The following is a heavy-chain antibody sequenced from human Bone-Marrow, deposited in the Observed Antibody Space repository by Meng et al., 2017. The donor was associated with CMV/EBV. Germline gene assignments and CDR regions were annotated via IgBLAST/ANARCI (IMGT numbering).Heavy chain of an antibody. CDR3: ARWNVVTGYFRLDY. CDR1: GYTFTSYG. D-gene: IGHD3-9*01. V-gene: IGHV1-2*02. Sequence: ASVKVSCKASGYTFTSYGISWVRQAPGQGLEWMGWINPNSGGTNYAQKFQGRVTMTRDTSINTTYMEQRRLKSCETAVYFCARWNVVTGYFRLDYWGQGTLVTVSS. J-gene: IGHJ4*01. CDR2: INPNSGGT.